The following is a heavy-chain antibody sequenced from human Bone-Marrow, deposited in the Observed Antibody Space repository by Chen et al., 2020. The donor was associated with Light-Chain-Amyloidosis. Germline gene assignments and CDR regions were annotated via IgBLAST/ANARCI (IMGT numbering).Heavy chain of an antibody. J-gene: IGHJ4*02. CDR2: INRSGST. Sequence: QVQLQQWGAGLLKPSETLFLTCAVHGGSISGYYWNWLRQSPGKGLEWIGEINRSGSTNYNPSLTSRVTMSVDTSKNQFSLKVNSVTAADTAVYYCARGGLDHGGQGTLVTVSS. CDR3: ARGGLDH. V-gene: IGHV4-34*01. CDR1: GGSISGYY.